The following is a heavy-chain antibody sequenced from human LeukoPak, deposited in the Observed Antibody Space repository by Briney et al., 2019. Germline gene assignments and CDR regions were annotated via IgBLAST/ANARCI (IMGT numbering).Heavy chain of an antibody. V-gene: IGHV3-74*01. Sequence: PGGSLRLSCAASGFTFSSYWMHWVRQDPGKGLVWVSRINTDGSSTSYADSVKGRFTISRDNAKNTLCLQMNSLRAEDTAVYYCARSGGDYLLFDDWGQGTLVTVSS. D-gene: IGHD2-21*02. CDR2: INTDGSST. CDR1: GFTFSSYW. J-gene: IGHJ4*02. CDR3: ARSGGDYLLFDD.